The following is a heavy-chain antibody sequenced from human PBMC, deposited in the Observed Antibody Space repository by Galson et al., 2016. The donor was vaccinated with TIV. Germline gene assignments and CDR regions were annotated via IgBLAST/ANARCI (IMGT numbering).Heavy chain of an antibody. CDR3: AVWSNIYYFAL. D-gene: IGHD2-21*01. Sequence: SVKVSCKASGYTFISYYMHWVRQAPGQGLEWVGVIDPSGGGTTYAQKFQARVTTTRDTSTSTVYMELSSLRSGDTAVFYCAVWSNIYYFALWGQGTLITVSS. V-gene: IGHV1-46*01. CDR1: GYTFISYY. J-gene: IGHJ4*02. CDR2: IDPSGGGT.